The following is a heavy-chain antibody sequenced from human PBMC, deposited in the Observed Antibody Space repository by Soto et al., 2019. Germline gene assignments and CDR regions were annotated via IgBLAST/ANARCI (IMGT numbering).Heavy chain of an antibody. CDR3: ARHRHPRGTVGATSPLDP. D-gene: IGHD1-26*01. J-gene: IGHJ5*02. Sequence: GSLRLSCATSGFSVSSNYLSWVRQAPGKGLEWVSVHYSGGSTYYADSVQGRFTISRDKSSNTLYLQMRRVRAEDTAVYFCARHRHPRGTVGATSPLDPWGQGTQVTVSS. V-gene: IGHV3-53*01. CDR2: HYSGGST. CDR1: GFSVSSNY.